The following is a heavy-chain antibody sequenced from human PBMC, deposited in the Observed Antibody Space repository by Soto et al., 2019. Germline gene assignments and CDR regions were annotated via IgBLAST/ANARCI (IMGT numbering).Heavy chain of an antibody. J-gene: IGHJ6*03. CDR3: TRSAGHFVVPPNGGVYYSYYMDV. V-gene: IGHV3-73*01. CDR2: IRGKTNNYSA. Sequence: EVQLVESGGNLVQPGESLKLSCSASGFDLSGSTIHWVRQASGKGLEWLGRIRGKTNNYSAAYGVSVKGRISFSRDDSQNTAFLQINSLKTEDTAVYYCTRSAGHFVVPPNGGVYYSYYMDVWGKGTTVTVSS. CDR1: GFDLSGST. D-gene: IGHD2-15*01.